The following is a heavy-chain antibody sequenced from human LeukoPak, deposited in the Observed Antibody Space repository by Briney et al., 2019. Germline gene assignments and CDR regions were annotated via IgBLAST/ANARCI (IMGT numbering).Heavy chain of an antibody. CDR2: IYSGGST. CDR1: GFTVSSNY. D-gene: IGHD2-21*02. CDR3: ARGESSYCSGGCYFAS. J-gene: IGHJ5*01. Sequence: GGSLRLSCAASGFTVSSNYMSWVRQAPGKGLEWVSVIYSGGSTYYADFVKGRFTISRDNSKNTLYLQMNSLRAEDTAVYYCARGESSYCSGGCYFASWGQGTLVTISS. V-gene: IGHV3-53*01.